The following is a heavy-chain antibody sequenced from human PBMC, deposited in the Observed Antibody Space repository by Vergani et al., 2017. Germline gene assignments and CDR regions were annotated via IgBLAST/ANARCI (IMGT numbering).Heavy chain of an antibody. V-gene: IGHV3-15*01. Sequence: EVQPVESGGGLVKPGGSLRLSCTTSGFTFSSAWMSWVRQAPGKGLEWVARIRPKTDGETTDYAAPVKGRFTISRDDSKNTLYLQMNSLKTEDTAVYYCTAPTEWELRYYFDYWGQRTLVTVAS. CDR1: GFTFSSAW. CDR3: TAPTEWELRYYFDY. CDR2: IRPKTDGETT. D-gene: IGHD3-9*01. J-gene: IGHJ4*02.